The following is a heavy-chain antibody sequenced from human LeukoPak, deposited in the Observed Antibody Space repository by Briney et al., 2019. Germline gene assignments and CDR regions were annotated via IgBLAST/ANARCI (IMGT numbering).Heavy chain of an antibody. D-gene: IGHD6-13*01. CDR2: IYPGDSDT. V-gene: IGHV5-51*01. CDR1: GYIFTSYW. CDR3: ARLWSSSWSPQAWFDP. Sequence: GESLKISCKGSGYIFTSYWIGWVRQMPRKGLEWMGIIYPGDSDTRYSPSFQGQVTISADKSISTAYLQWSSLKASDTAMYYCARLWSSSWSPQAWFDPWGQGTLVTVSS. J-gene: IGHJ5*02.